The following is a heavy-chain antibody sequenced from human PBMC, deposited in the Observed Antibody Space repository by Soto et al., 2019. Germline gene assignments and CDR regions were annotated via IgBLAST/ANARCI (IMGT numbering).Heavy chain of an antibody. CDR1: GFTFSSYA. CDR3: AKPSPAPTYCGGDCYYDY. V-gene: IGHV3-23*01. D-gene: IGHD2-21*01. CDR2: ISGSGGST. Sequence: GGSLRLSCAASGFTFSSYAMSWVRQAPGKGLEWVSAISGSGGSTYYADSVKGRFTISRDNSKNTLYLQMNSLRAEDTAVYYCAKPSPAPTYCGGDCYYDYWGQGTLVTVSS. J-gene: IGHJ4*02.